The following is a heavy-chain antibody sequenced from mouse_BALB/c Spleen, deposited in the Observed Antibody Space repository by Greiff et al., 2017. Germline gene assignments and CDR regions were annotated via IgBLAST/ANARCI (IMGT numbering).Heavy chain of an antibody. CDR3: TNYYGSSYWYFDV. D-gene: IGHD1-1*01. Sequence: VQLQQSGTVLARPGASVKMSCKASGYTFTSYWMHWVIQRPGQGLEWIGAIYPGNSDTSYNQKFKGKAKLTAVTSTSTAYMELSSLTNEDSAVYYCTNYYGSSYWYFDVWGAGTTVTVSS. V-gene: IGHV1-5*01. CDR1: GYTFTSYW. CDR2: IYPGNSDT. J-gene: IGHJ1*01.